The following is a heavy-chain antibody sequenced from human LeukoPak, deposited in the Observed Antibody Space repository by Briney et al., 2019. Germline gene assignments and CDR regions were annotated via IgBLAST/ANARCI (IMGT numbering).Heavy chain of an antibody. CDR2: IKSKADGGTT. CDR1: GFTFSSYA. Sequence: GGSLRLSCAASGFTFSSYAMSWVRQAPGKGLEWVGRIKSKADGGTTDYGSPVKGRFTISGDDSKNTLYLHMNSLKTEDTSVYYCTTEWAGTTQSQQYYFDYWGQGTLVTVSS. J-gene: IGHJ4*02. CDR3: TTEWAGTTQSQQYYFDY. D-gene: IGHD1-7*01. V-gene: IGHV3-15*01.